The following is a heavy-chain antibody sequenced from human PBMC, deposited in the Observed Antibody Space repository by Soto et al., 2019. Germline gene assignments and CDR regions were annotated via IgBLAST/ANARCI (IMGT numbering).Heavy chain of an antibody. D-gene: IGHD5-18*01. CDR1: GYTFYSHS. J-gene: IGHJ6*02. V-gene: IGHV1-18*01. Sequence: AQLVQSGAEVRKPGASVKVSCKASGYTFYSHSISWVRQAPGQGLEWMGRINADYGNTQYAQKFRGRVTMTTETSTTTVYMELTNLRSDDTAVYYCARCIQGDYYYGMDVWGQGTTVTVSS. CDR2: INADYGNT. CDR3: ARCIQGDYYYGMDV.